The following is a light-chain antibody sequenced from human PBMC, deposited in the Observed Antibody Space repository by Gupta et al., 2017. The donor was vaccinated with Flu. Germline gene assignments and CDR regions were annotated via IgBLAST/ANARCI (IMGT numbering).Light chain of an antibody. J-gene: IGKJ4*01. CDR2: GAS. CDR1: QSISSN. V-gene: IGKV3-15*01. Sequence: VLTQSPATLSVSPGERATLSCRASQSISSNLAWYQQKPGQAPRLLIYGASTRATGIPAGFSGSGSGTEFTLTISSLQSEDFSVYYCQQYNNWLFGGGTKVEIK. CDR3: QQYNNWL.